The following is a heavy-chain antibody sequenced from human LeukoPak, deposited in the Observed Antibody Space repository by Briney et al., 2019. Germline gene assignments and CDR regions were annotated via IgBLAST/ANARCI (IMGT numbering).Heavy chain of an antibody. V-gene: IGHV3-21*01. Sequence: GGSLRLSCAASGFTFSSYSMNWVRQAPGKELEWVSSISSSSSYIYYADSVKGRFTISRDNAKNSLYLQMNSLRAEDTAVYYCARGPVAGTPHANDYWGQGTLVTVSS. D-gene: IGHD6-19*01. J-gene: IGHJ4*02. CDR1: GFTFSSYS. CDR2: ISSSSSYI. CDR3: ARGPVAGTPHANDY.